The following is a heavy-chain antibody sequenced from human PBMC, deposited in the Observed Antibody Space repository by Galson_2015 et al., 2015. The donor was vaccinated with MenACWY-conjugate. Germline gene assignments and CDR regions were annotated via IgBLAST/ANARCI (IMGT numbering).Heavy chain of an antibody. Sequence: SLRLSCAASGFIFNTYWMHWVRQAPGKGLVRVSRINPGGGSTTYADSVKVRFTISSDNAKNTLYLHMNSLRPEDAAVFNCAKTRGACFYFDSWGQGTLVTVSS. J-gene: IGHJ4*02. CDR3: AKTRGACFYFDS. CDR1: GFIFNTYW. D-gene: IGHD1-26*01. V-gene: IGHV3-74*01. CDR2: INPGGGST.